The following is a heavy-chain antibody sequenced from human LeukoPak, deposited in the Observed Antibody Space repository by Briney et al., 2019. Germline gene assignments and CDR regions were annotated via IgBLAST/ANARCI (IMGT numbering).Heavy chain of an antibody. J-gene: IGHJ4*02. Sequence: ASVKVSCKASGYRFTGYYIHWVRQAPGQGLEWMAWINPNSGGTNYAQNFQGRVTVTRDTSVSTAYMEVSRLRSDDTVVYYCARDRRGYYDSGSYYPLIWGQGTLVTVSS. CDR2: INPNSGGT. V-gene: IGHV1-2*02. D-gene: IGHD3-10*01. CDR1: GYRFTGYY. CDR3: ARDRRGYYDSGSYYPLI.